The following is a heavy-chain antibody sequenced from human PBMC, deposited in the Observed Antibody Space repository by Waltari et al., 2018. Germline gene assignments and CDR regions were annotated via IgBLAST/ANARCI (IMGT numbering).Heavy chain of an antibody. Sequence: QVQLQESGPGLVKPSETLSLTCTVSGGSISSYYWSWIRQPPGKGLEWIGYIYYSGSTNYNPSLKSLVTISVDTSKNQFSLKLSSVTAADTAVYYCARHKYSSSPRFDYWGQGTLVTVSS. D-gene: IGHD6-6*01. CDR3: ARHKYSSSPRFDY. CDR2: IYYSGST. J-gene: IGHJ4*02. CDR1: GGSISSYY. V-gene: IGHV4-59*08.